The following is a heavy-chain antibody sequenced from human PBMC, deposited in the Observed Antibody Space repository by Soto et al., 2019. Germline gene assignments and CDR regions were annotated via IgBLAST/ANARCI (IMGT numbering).Heavy chain of an antibody. CDR2: ISGSGGST. V-gene: IGHV3-23*01. CDR3: AKDLSRINWNYFDY. Sequence: GWSLRLSCAASGFTFSSYAMSWVRQAPGKGLEWVSAISGSGGSTYYADSVKGRFTISRDNSKNTLYLQMNSLRAEDTAVYYCAKDLSRINWNYFDYWGQGTLVTVSS. D-gene: IGHD1-20*01. J-gene: IGHJ4*02. CDR1: GFTFSSYA.